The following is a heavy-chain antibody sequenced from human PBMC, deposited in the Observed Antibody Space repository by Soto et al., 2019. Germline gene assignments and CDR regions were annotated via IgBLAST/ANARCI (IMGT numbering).Heavy chain of an antibody. CDR1: GFTFSSYA. CDR3: ARVSWREKYGSDV. V-gene: IGHV3-23*01. Sequence: PGGSLRLSCAASGFTFSSYAMRWVRQAPGEGLEWVSAVSRSGDNTYYADSVKGRFTISRDNSKNTLYLQMNSLRAEDTAVDYFARVSWREKYGSDVRGQGATVTDAS. CDR2: VSRSGDNT. J-gene: IGHJ6*02.